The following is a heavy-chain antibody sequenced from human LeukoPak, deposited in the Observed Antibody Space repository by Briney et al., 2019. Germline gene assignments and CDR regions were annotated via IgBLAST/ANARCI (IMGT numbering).Heavy chain of an antibody. CDR2: VIPILGIA. CDR1: GGIFSSNA. J-gene: IGHJ4*02. V-gene: IGHV1-69*04. CDR3: ATGGWQQLVLFDF. D-gene: IGHD6-13*01. Sequence: ASVKVSCKPSGGIFSSNAISWLRQAPGQGLEWMGRVIPILGIANYAQKFQGRVTISADKSTSTAYMEFSSLRSDDTAVYYCATGGWQQLVLFDFWGQGTLVTVSS.